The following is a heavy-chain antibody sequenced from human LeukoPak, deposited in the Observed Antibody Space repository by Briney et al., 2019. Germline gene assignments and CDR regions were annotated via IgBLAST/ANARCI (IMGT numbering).Heavy chain of an antibody. CDR2: IRTSGSTI. J-gene: IGHJ4*02. CDR3: AKDIWGGTAMVFDY. CDR1: GFTFSDYY. V-gene: IGHV3-11*01. D-gene: IGHD5-18*01. Sequence: GGSLRLSCAASGFTFSDYYMSWISQAPGKGLEWVSYIRTSGSTIYYADSVKGRFTISRDNSKNTLYLHMNNLRDDDTAVYYCAKDIWGGTAMVFDYWGQGTLVTVSS.